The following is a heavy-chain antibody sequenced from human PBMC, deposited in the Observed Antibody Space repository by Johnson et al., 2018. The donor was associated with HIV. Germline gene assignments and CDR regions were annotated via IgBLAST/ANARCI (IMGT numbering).Heavy chain of an antibody. V-gene: IGHV3-74*01. J-gene: IGHJ3*02. D-gene: IGHD6-19*01. CDR3: AKLGLLAVADDAFDI. Sequence: MLLVESGGGLVQPGGSLRLSCAASGFTFSSYWMHWVRQAPGKGLVWVSRINSDGSNTTYTDSVKGRFTISRDNAKNTLYLQMNSLRAEDTAVYYCAKLGLLAVADDAFDIWGQGTMVTVSS. CDR2: INSDGSNT. CDR1: GFTFSSYW.